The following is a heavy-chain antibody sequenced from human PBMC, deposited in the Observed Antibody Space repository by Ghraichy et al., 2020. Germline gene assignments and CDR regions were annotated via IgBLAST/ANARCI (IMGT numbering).Heavy chain of an antibody. J-gene: IGHJ5*02. Sequence: ISSSSSYIYYADSVKGRFTISRDNAKNSLYLQMNSLIAEDTAVYYCARGITTGLRPNNWFDP. CDR2: ISSSSSYI. CDR3: ARGITTGLRPNNWFDP. V-gene: IGHV3-21*05. D-gene: IGHD5-12*01.